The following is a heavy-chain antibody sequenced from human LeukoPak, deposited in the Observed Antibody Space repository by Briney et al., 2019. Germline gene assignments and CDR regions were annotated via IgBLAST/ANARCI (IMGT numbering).Heavy chain of an antibody. Sequence: GGSLRLSCAASGFSFSDYQMSWVRQAPGKGLEWISYMTASGRSTNYAETVKGRFTISRDNAKNSVVLQMNSLRAEDTAVYYCTRERRGSYYAFEFWGQGTLVSVSS. CDR2: MTASGRST. J-gene: IGHJ4*02. V-gene: IGHV3-11*01. CDR1: GFSFSDYQ. CDR3: TRERRGSYYAFEF. D-gene: IGHD1-26*01.